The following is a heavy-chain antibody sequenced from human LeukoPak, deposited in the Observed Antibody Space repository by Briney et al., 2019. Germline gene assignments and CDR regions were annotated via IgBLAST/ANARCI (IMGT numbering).Heavy chain of an antibody. CDR3: ARTRPGYYFDS. CDR1: GLRFSEYN. Sequence: GGSLRLSCVASGSGLRFSEYNMNWVRQSPGKGLEWISYIGRDGGTLYADSVKGRFTTARDNSKNSLYLQMNGLRVEDTAVYYCARTRPGYYFDSWGQGTLVTVSS. D-gene: IGHD1-14*01. J-gene: IGHJ4*02. V-gene: IGHV3-69-1*01. CDR2: IGRDGGT.